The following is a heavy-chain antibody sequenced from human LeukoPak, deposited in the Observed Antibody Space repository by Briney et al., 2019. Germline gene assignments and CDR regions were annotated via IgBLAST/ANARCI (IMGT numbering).Heavy chain of an antibody. CDR3: ARLGGYYFDY. V-gene: IGHV4-59*01. J-gene: IGHJ4*02. D-gene: IGHD3-22*01. Sequence: SETLSLTCTVPGGSINSYYWSWIRQPPGKGVEWIGYVYYSGSNNYNPSLKRRVNITGGTSKTQFSLKLTSVPAADTAVYYCARLGGYYFDYWGQGALVAVSS. CDR1: GGSINSYY. CDR2: VYYSGSN.